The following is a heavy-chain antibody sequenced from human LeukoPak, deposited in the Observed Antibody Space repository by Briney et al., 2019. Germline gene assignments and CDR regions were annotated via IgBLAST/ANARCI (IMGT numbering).Heavy chain of an antibody. CDR1: GFTFDDYA. D-gene: IGHD3-22*01. Sequence: GRSLRLSCAASGFTFDDYAMHWVRQAPGKGLEWVSGISWNSGSIGYADSVKGRFTISRDNAKNSLYLQMNSLRDEDTAVYYCAMETYYYDSRRPNWGQGTLVTVSS. V-gene: IGHV3-9*01. CDR2: ISWNSGSI. CDR3: AMETYYYDSRRPN. J-gene: IGHJ4*02.